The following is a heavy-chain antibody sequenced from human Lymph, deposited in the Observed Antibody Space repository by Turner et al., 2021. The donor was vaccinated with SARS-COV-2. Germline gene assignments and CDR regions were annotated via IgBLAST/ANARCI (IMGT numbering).Heavy chain of an antibody. CDR2: IYSGGTT. CDR1: GIIVSRNS. V-gene: IGHV3-53*01. J-gene: IGHJ6*02. CDR3: ARDLGTYGMDV. Sequence: EVQLVEPGGGLIQPGGSLRLSCAAAGIIVSRNSMNWVRQAPGKGLEWVSVIYSGGTTYYADSVKGRFTISRDNSKNTLYLQMNSLRVEDTAVYYCARDLGTYGMDVWGQGTTVTVSS. D-gene: IGHD6-13*01.